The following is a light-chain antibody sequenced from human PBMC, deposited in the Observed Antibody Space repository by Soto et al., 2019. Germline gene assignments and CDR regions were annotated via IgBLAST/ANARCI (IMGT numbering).Light chain of an antibody. CDR2: GAF. CDR1: QSVYTK. Sequence: IVLTQSPATLSVSAGEGVALTCRASQSVYTKLAWYQQKPGQAPRLPIHGAFTRATGIPARFSGSGSGTEFTLTISTLQSEDFAVYYCQQYHNWPWTFGQGTKVDIK. J-gene: IGKJ1*01. V-gene: IGKV3-15*01. CDR3: QQYHNWPWT.